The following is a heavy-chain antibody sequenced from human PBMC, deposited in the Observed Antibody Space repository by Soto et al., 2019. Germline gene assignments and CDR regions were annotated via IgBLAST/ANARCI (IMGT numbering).Heavy chain of an antibody. CDR1: GGSISSGGYY. J-gene: IGHJ5*02. CDR3: GRYYGSGRGWFDP. Sequence: SETLSLTCTVSGGSISSGGYYWSWIRQHPGKGLEWIGYTYYSGSTYYKPSLKSRVTISVDTSKNQFSLKLSSVTAADTAVYYCGRYYGSGRGWFDPWGQGTLVTVSS. D-gene: IGHD3-10*01. V-gene: IGHV4-31*03. CDR2: TYYSGST.